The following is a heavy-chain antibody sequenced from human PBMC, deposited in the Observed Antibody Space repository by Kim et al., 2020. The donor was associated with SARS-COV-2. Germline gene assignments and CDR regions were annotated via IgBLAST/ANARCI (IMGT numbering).Heavy chain of an antibody. CDR1: GYTFTSYG. Sequence: ASVKVSCKASGYTFTSYGISWVRQAPGQGLEWMGWISAYNGNTNYAQKLQGRVTMTTDTSTSTAYMELRSLRSDDTAVYYCARRPVTMVRGGDMDVWGQGTTLTVSS. J-gene: IGHJ6*02. D-gene: IGHD3-10*01. CDR2: ISAYNGNT. V-gene: IGHV1-18*01. CDR3: ARRPVTMVRGGDMDV.